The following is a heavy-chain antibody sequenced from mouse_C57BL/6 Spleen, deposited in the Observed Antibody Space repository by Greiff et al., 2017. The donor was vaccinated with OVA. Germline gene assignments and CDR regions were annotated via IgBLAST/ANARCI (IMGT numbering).Heavy chain of an antibody. CDR1: GYAFSSYW. Sequence: VQLQQSGAELVKPGASVKISCKASGYAFSSYWMNWVKQRPGKGLEWIGQIYPGDGDTNYNGKFKGKATLTADKSSSTAYMQLSSLTSEDSAVYVCARSVVTTTGYYFDYWGQGTTLTVSS. CDR3: ARSVVTTTGYYFDY. J-gene: IGHJ2*01. CDR2: IYPGDGDT. D-gene: IGHD2-2*01. V-gene: IGHV1-80*01.